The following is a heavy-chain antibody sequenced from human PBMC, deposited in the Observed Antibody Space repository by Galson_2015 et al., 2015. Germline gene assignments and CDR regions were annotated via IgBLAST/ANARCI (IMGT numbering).Heavy chain of an antibody. V-gene: IGHV3-7*03. D-gene: IGHD6-6*01. CDR3: ARDRARQLPLHTQPYYYGMDV. CDR2: IKQDGSEK. CDR1: GFTFSSYW. J-gene: IGHJ6*02. Sequence: SLRLSCAASGFTFSSYWMSWVRQAPGKGLEWVANIKQDGSEKYYVDSVKGRFTISRDNAKNSLYLQMNSLRAEDTAVYYCARDRARQLPLHTQPYYYGMDVWGQGTTVTVSS.